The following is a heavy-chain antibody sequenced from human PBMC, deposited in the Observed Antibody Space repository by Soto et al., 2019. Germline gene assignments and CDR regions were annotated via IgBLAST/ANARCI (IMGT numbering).Heavy chain of an antibody. D-gene: IGHD3-10*01. V-gene: IGHV4-59*01. CDR3: ARARITMVREVIKHNMDV. Sequence: SETLSLTCTVSGGSISSYYWSWIRRPPGKGLEWIGYLYNSGSTHSNPSLQSRVTISVDTSKNQFSLKLSSVTAADTGIYYCARARITMVREVIKHNMDVWGQGTTVTVSS. CDR2: LYNSGST. CDR1: GGSISSYY. J-gene: IGHJ6*02.